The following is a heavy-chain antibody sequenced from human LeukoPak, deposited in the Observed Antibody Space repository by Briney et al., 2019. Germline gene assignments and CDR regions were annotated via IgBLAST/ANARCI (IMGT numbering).Heavy chain of an antibody. J-gene: IGHJ4*02. CDR3: AKSDYDARGFDY. D-gene: IGHD4-17*01. CDR2: ISSSGSTI. Sequence: GGSLRLSCAASGLTVSNYEMSWVRQAPGKGLEWLSYISSSGSTIFYSDSVKGRFTISRDNSKNTLYLQMNSLRAEDTAVYYCAKSDYDARGFDYWGQGTLVTVSS. V-gene: IGHV3-48*03. CDR1: GLTVSNYE.